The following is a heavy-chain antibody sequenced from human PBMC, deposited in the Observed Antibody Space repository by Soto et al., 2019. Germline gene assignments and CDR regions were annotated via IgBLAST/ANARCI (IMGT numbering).Heavy chain of an antibody. CDR3: ASLKTGYTRPFDY. CDR1: GRSFCGHY. Sequence: SETLSLPCAVYGRSFCGHYWSWLRQPPGKGLEWIGEINHSGRTNYNPYLKSRVTISVDTSKDQFSLKLSSVTAAETAVYYCASLKTGYTRPFDYWGQGTLVTVSS. V-gene: IGHV4-34*01. J-gene: IGHJ4*02. CDR2: INHSGRT. D-gene: IGHD3-9*01.